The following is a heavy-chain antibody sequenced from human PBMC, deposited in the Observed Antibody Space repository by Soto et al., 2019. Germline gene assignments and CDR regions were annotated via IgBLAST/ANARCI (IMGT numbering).Heavy chain of an antibody. D-gene: IGHD6-25*01. CDR3: ARERTRGHYWFDP. V-gene: IGHV4-34*01. CDR1: GGSFSGYY. CDR2: INHSGST. Sequence: SETLSLTCAVYGGSFSGYYWSWIRQPPGKGLEWIGEINHSGSTNYNPSLKSRVTISVDTSKNQFSLKLSSVTAADTAVYYCARERTRGHYWFDPWGQGTLVTVSS. J-gene: IGHJ5*02.